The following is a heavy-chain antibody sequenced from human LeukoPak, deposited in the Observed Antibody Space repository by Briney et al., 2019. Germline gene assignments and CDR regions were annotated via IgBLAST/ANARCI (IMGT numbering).Heavy chain of an antibody. J-gene: IGHJ6*03. CDR1: GYTFTGYY. CDR2: INPNSGGT. Sequence: VASVKVSCKASGYTFTGYYMHWVRQAPGQGLEWMGWINPNSGGTNYAQKFQGRVTMTRDTSISTAYMELSRLRSDDTAVYYCATLSRVTGTTDNYYYYYYMDVWGKGTTVTVSS. D-gene: IGHD1-1*01. V-gene: IGHV1-2*02. CDR3: ATLSRVTGTTDNYYYYYYMDV.